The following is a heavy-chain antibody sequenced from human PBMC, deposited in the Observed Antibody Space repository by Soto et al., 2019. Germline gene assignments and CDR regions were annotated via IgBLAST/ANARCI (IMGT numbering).Heavy chain of an antibody. V-gene: IGHV3-33*01. Sequence: GGSLRLSCAASGFTFSSYGMHWVRQAPGKGLEWVAVIWYDGSNKYYADSVKGRFTISRDNSKNTMYLQMNSLRAEDTAVYYCARDLRVGALAFDIWGQGTMVTVSS. CDR3: ARDLRVGALAFDI. J-gene: IGHJ3*02. CDR2: IWYDGSNK. CDR1: GFTFSSYG. D-gene: IGHD1-26*01.